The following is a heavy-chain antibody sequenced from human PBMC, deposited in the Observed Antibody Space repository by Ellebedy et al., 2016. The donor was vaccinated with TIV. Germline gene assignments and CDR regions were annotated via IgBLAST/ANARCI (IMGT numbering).Heavy chain of an antibody. V-gene: IGHV1-69*13. D-gene: IGHD3-22*01. CDR1: GGTFSSYA. Sequence: SVKVSXXASGGTFSSYAISWVRQAPGQGLEWMGGIIPIFGTANYAQKFQGRVTITADESTSTAYMELSSLRSEDTAVYYCATQFGGRYYDSSGQWAFDIWGQGTMVTVSS. CDR2: IIPIFGTA. CDR3: ATQFGGRYYDSSGQWAFDI. J-gene: IGHJ3*02.